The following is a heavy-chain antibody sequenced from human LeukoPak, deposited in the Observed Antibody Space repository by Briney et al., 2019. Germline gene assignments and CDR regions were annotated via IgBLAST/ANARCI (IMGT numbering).Heavy chain of an antibody. CDR2: INWNGGST. Sequence: GGSLRLSCAASGFTFDDYGMSWVRQAPGKGLEWVSGINWNGGSTGYADSVKGRFTISRDNAKNTLFLQMNSLRAEDTAVYYCATNGAYSPWYFYGLDVWGQGTTVTVSS. CDR3: ATNGAYSPWYFYGLDV. V-gene: IGHV3-20*04. CDR1: GFTFDDYG. D-gene: IGHD4-17*01. J-gene: IGHJ6*02.